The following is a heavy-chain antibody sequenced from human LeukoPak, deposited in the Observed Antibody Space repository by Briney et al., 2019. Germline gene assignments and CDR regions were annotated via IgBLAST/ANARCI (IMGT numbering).Heavy chain of an antibody. CDR3: ARGYSGTFDY. CDR1: GGSIGSYS. V-gene: IGHV4-59*01. Sequence: SQTMSPTCTVSGGSIGSYSWSWVRQPPGKGLEWIGYIHYSGSTNYNPSLKSRVTISVDTSKNQFSLKLSSVTAADTAVYYCARGYSGTFDYWGQGTLVTVSS. J-gene: IGHJ4*02. D-gene: IGHD5-12*01. CDR2: IHYSGST.